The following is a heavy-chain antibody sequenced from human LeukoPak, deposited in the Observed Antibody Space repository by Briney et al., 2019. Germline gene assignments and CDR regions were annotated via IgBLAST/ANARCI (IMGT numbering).Heavy chain of an antibody. CDR3: AKAIAVAHGDY. D-gene: IGHD6-19*01. CDR2: IRSHGSNK. CDR1: GFTFSSYD. Sequence: PGGSLRLSCAASGFTFSSYDMHWVRQAPGKGLEWVAFIRSHGSNKYYADSVKGRFTISRDNSKNTLYLQMNSLRADDTAVYYCAKAIAVAHGDYWGQGTLVTVS. J-gene: IGHJ4*02. V-gene: IGHV3-30*02.